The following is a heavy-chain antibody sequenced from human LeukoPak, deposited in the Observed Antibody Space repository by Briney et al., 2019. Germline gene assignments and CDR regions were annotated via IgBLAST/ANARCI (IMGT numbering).Heavy chain of an antibody. CDR2: IGGSGSIT. J-gene: IGHJ4*02. CDR1: GFSFSSHA. V-gene: IGHV3-23*01. D-gene: IGHD3-22*01. CDR3: AKYDSSGYFFSDFDY. Sequence: PGGSLRLSCEASGFSFSSHAMSWVRQAPGKGLEWDSAIGGSGSITYSADSVKGRFTVSRDNSKNTLYLQMNSLRVEDTAVYYCAKYDSSGYFFSDFDYWGQGTLVTVSS.